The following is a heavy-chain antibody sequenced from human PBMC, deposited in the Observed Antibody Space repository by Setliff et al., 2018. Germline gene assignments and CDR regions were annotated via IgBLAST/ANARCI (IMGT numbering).Heavy chain of an antibody. CDR1: GFTFSNFA. CDR3: ASSFTRHMGAADY. V-gene: IGHV3-7*01. CDR2: VTGTDGSEK. Sequence: PGGSLRLSCAASGFTFSNFAMSWVRQAPGKGLEWVSGVTGTDGSEKYYVDSVKGRFTISRDNAKNSVFLEMNSLGAEDTAVYYCASSFTRHMGAADYWGQGTLVTVSS. D-gene: IGHD2-21*01. J-gene: IGHJ4*02.